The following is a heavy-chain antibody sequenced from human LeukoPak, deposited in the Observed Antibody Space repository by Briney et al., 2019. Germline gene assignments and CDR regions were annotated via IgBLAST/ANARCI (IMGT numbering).Heavy chain of an antibody. CDR2: INPRGGST. D-gene: IGHD1-7*01. CDR1: GYTFTSYY. V-gene: IGHV1-46*01. CDR3: AREITGTTSNYFDY. Sequence: GASVKVSCKASGYTFTSYYMHWMRQAPGQGPEWMGIINPRGGSTDYSQKFQGRVTMTRDMSTSTVYMELSSLRSEDTAVYYCAREITGTTSNYFDYWGQGTLVTVSS. J-gene: IGHJ4*02.